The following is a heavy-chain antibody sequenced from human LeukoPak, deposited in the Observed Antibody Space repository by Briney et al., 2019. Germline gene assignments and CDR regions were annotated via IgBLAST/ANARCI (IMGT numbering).Heavy chain of an antibody. J-gene: IGHJ4*02. CDR1: GGSITSSSYY. CDR3: ARVLSGSGSLYYFDY. CDR2: IFYSVST. V-gene: IGHV4-39*01. Sequence: SETLSLTCTVSGGSITSSSYYWGWIRQPPGKGLEWIGSIFYSVSTYYNPSPKSRVTISVDTSKTQFSLKLSSVTAADTAVYYCARVLSGSGSLYYFDYWGQGTLVTVSS. D-gene: IGHD3-10*01.